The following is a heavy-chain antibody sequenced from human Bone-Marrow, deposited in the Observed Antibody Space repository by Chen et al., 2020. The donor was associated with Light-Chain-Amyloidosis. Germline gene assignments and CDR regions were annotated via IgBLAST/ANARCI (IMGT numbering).Heavy chain of an antibody. CDR3: AKLWSGEIDY. Sequence: EVQLVESGGVVVQPGGSLRLSCAASGFTFDDYTMHWVRQAPGKGLEWVSLITWDGGSTSYADSVKGRFTISRDNSKNSLYLQMNSLRTEDTALYYCAKLWSGEIDYWGQGTLVTVSS. V-gene: IGHV3-43*01. CDR2: ITWDGGST. J-gene: IGHJ4*02. CDR1: GFTFDDYT. D-gene: IGHD3-3*01.